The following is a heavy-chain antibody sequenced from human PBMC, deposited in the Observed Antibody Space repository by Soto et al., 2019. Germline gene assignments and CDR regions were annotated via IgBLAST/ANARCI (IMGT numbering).Heavy chain of an antibody. J-gene: IGHJ4*02. CDR1: GFTFSSYA. V-gene: IGHV3-23*01. CDR3: ATSLDILTGYYTFNFDY. Sequence: GGSLRLSCAASGFTFSSYAMSWVRQAPGKGLEWVSAISGSGGSTYYADSVKGRFTISRDNSKNTLYLQMNSLRAEDTAVYYCATSLDILTGYYTFNFDYWGQGTLVTVS. D-gene: IGHD3-9*01. CDR2: ISGSGGST.